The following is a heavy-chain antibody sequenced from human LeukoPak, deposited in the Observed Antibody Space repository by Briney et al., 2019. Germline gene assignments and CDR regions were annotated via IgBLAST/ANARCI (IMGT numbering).Heavy chain of an antibody. CDR1: GFSLSSYS. J-gene: IGHJ6*03. CDR2: ISTSDMTI. Sequence: PGGSLRLSCAASGFSLSSYSMNWVRQAPGQGLDWISYISTSDMTIHYADSVKGRFTISRDNGKNSLYLQMNSLRAEDTAVYYCARESDDYDSSGYCPMDVWGKGTTVIVSS. V-gene: IGHV3-48*01. CDR3: ARESDDYDSSGYCPMDV. D-gene: IGHD3-22*01.